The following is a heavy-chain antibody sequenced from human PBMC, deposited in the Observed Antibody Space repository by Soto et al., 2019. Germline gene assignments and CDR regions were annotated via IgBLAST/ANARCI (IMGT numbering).Heavy chain of an antibody. V-gene: IGHV3-30-3*01. Sequence: PGGSLRLSCAASGFTFSSYAMHWVRQAPGKGLEWVAVISYDGSNKYYADSVKGRFTISRDNSKNTLYLQMNSLRAEDTAVYYCARDRRYSSGWYYWGQGTLVTVSS. CDR2: ISYDGSNK. D-gene: IGHD6-19*01. J-gene: IGHJ4*02. CDR1: GFTFSSYA. CDR3: ARDRRYSSGWYY.